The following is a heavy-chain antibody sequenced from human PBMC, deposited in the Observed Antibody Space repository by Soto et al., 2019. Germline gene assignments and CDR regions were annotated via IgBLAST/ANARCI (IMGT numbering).Heavy chain of an antibody. CDR2: MHTGGNEK. J-gene: IGHJ4*02. D-gene: IGHD4-4*01. V-gene: IGHV3-33*08. CDR3: ARDADTHGPYSHFDL. Sequence: QVQLVESGGGVVQPGGSLRLSCAASGFTFSYYGFHWVRQAPGKGLEWVAVMHTGGNEKYYVYSEKGRFTVSRDDSRNMVYLEMSGLRAEDTAEYFCARDADTHGPYSHFDLWGRGALVAVS. CDR1: GFTFSYYG.